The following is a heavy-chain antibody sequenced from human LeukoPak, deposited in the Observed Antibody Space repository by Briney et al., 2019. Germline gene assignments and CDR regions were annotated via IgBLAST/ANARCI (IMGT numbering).Heavy chain of an antibody. Sequence: PGGSLRLSCAASGFTFSSYAMHWVPQAPGKGLKYVSAISSNGGSTYYANSVKGRFTISRDNSKNTLYLQMGSLRAEDMAVYYCAREDNRERPHAFDIWGQGTMVTVSS. V-gene: IGHV3-64*01. CDR3: AREDNRERPHAFDI. J-gene: IGHJ3*02. CDR1: GFTFSSYA. CDR2: ISSNGGST. D-gene: IGHD1-1*01.